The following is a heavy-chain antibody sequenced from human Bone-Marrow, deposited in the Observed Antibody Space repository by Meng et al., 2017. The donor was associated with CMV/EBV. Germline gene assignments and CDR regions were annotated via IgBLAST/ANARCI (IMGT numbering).Heavy chain of an antibody. Sequence: SGPTLVQPTQTLTLTCTFAGFSLSTSGMCVSFVRQPPGKALEWLALIAWDDDKYYSTSLKTRLTISKDTSKNQVVLTMTNMDPVDTATYYCARTNHYDYKFDYWGQGTLVTVSS. CDR3: ARTNHYDYKFDY. CDR2: IAWDDDK. CDR1: GFSLSTSGMC. D-gene: IGHD3-3*01. V-gene: IGHV2-70*20. J-gene: IGHJ4*02.